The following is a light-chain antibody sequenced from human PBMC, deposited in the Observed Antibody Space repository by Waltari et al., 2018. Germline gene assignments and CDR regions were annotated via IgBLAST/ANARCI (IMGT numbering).Light chain of an antibody. CDR2: AAS. CDR3: QQYYSFPLT. J-gene: IGKJ4*01. Sequence: DIQMTQSPSSVSASVGDRVTLTCRASQAIRNYLAWFQQKPGRAPKPLIYAASSLQSGVPSKFGGSGSGTDFTLTISSLQPEDFASYYCQQYYSFPLTFGGGTKVEIK. V-gene: IGKV1-16*02. CDR1: QAIRNY.